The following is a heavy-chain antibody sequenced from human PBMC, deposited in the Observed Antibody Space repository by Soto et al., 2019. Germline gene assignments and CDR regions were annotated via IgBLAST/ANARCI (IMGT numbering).Heavy chain of an antibody. V-gene: IGHV3-73*01. CDR2: IKTKVESYAT. CDR3: TRRYCSGGGCYSYFDY. D-gene: IGHD2-15*01. CDR1: GFTLSGFD. Sequence: GGSLRLSCAASGFTLSGFDIHWVRQASGEGLEWVGRIKTKVESYATELAASVKGRFTSSREDPKNTAYLEMNILKTEDTAVYYCTRRYCSGGGCYSYFDYWGQGTLVTVSS. J-gene: IGHJ4*02.